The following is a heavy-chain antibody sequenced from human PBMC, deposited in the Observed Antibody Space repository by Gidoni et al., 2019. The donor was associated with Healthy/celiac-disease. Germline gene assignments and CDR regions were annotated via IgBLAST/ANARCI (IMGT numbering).Heavy chain of an antibody. CDR1: GFTFGDYA. CDR3: TRDPAGSRN. CDR2: IRSKAYGGTT. Sequence: EVQLVESGGGLVQPGRSLRLSCTASGFTFGDYAMSWVRQAPGKGLEWVGFIRSKAYGGTTEYAASVKGRFTISRDDSKSIAYLQMNSLKTEDTAVYYCTRDPAGSRNWGQGTLVTVSS. J-gene: IGHJ4*02. V-gene: IGHV3-49*04. D-gene: IGHD6-13*01.